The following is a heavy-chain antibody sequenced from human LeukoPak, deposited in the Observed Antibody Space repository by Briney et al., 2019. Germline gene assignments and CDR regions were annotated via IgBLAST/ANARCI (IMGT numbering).Heavy chain of an antibody. D-gene: IGHD3-10*01. CDR2: IRYDGSNK. CDR3: AKSPTMVWGGIDY. V-gene: IGHV3-30*02. CDR1: GFTFSSYG. J-gene: IGHJ4*02. Sequence: AGGSLRLSCAASGFTFSSYGMHWVRQAPGKGLEWVAFIRYDGSNKYYADSVKGRFTISRDNSKNTLYLQMNSLRAEDTAVYYCAKSPTMVWGGIDYWGQGTLVTVSS.